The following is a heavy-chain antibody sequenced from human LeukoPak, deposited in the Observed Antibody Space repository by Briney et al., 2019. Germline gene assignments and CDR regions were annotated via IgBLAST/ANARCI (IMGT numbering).Heavy chain of an antibody. D-gene: IGHD6-13*01. J-gene: IGHJ4*02. Sequence: SETLSLTCTVSGGSISSYYWSWIRQPPGKGLEWIGYIYYSGSTNYNPSLKSRVTISVDTSKNQFSLKLSSVTAADTAVYYCARGLGAAAVLYWGQGTLVTVSS. CDR2: IYYSGST. CDR3: ARGLGAAAVLY. CDR1: GGSISSYY. V-gene: IGHV4-59*01.